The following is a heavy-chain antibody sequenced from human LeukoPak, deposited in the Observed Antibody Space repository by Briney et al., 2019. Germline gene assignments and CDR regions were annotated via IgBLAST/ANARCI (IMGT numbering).Heavy chain of an antibody. V-gene: IGHV3-66*02. J-gene: IGHJ4*02. CDR2: IYSGGST. Sequence: AESLRLSCAASGFTVSSNYMSWVRQAPEKVVEWVSVIYSGGSTYYADSVKGRFTISRDNSKNTLYLQMNSLRAEDTAVYYCARMVFWSGQLDYWGQGTLVTVSS. CDR3: ARMVFWSGQLDY. D-gene: IGHD3-3*01. CDR1: GFTVSSNY.